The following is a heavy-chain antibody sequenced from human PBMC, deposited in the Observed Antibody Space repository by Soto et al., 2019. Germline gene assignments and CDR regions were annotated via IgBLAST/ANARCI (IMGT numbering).Heavy chain of an antibody. CDR1: GFTSRDHY. CDR3: VRAGGRGYYFIY. V-gene: IGHV3-72*01. CDR2: TRNKANSYTT. D-gene: IGHD3-22*01. Sequence: EVQLVESGGGLVQPGGSLRLSCAASGFTSRDHYMDWVRQAPGKGLELVGRTRNKANSYTTEYVASVKGRFTISRDESENSLYLQMNSLKTEDTAVYYCVRAGGRGYYFIYWGQGTLVTVSS. J-gene: IGHJ4*02.